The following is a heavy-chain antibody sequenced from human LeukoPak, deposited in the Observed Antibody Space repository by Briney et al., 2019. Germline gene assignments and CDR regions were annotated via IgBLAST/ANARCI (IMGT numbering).Heavy chain of an antibody. Sequence: GGSLRLSCAASGFTFRSYWMSWVRQAPEKGLEWVANIKEDGSEKNYVDSVKGRFTISRDNAKNSLSLQMNSLRAEDTAVYYCARGSTSWDSWGQGTLVTVSS. J-gene: IGHJ4*02. CDR3: ARGSTSWDS. D-gene: IGHD2-2*01. CDR1: GFTFRSYW. V-gene: IGHV3-7*01. CDR2: IKEDGSEK.